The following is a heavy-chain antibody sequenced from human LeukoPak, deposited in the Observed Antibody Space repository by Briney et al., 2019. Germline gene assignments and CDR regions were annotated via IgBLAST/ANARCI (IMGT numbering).Heavy chain of an antibody. V-gene: IGHV1-2*06. CDR1: GYTFTGYY. CDR2: INPNSGGT. CDR3: AGGYYYGSGSYYKPLDY. D-gene: IGHD3-10*01. Sequence: ASVKVSCKASGYTFTGYYMHWVRQAPGQGLEWMGRINPNSGGTNYAQKFQGRVTMTRDTSISKAYMELSRLRSDDTAVYYCAGGYYYGSGSYYKPLDYWGQGTLVTVSS. J-gene: IGHJ4*02.